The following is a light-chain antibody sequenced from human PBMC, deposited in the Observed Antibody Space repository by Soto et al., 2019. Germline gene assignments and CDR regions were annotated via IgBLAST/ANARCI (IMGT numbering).Light chain of an antibody. CDR3: SSYTSSSTLDVV. J-gene: IGLJ2*01. CDR2: DVS. CDR1: SSDVGVYNY. V-gene: IGLV2-14*03. Sequence: QSALTQPASVSGSPGQSITISCTGTSSDVGVYNYVSWYQQHPGKAPKLMIFDVSNRPSGISNRFSGSKFGNTASLTISGLQAEDEADYYCSSYTSSSTLDVVFGGGTKLTVL.